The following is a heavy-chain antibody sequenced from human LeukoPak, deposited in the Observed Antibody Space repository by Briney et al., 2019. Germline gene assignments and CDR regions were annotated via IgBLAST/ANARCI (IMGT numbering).Heavy chain of an antibody. J-gene: IGHJ4*02. D-gene: IGHD3-16*01. V-gene: IGHV3-30*02. CDR2: IRYDGSNK. Sequence: GGSLRLSCAASGFTFSSYGMHWVRQAPGKGLEWVAFIRYDGSNKYYADSVKGRFTTSRDNSKNTLYLQMNSLRAEDTAVYYCAKDYSSGHTYDYVWGSFSNWGQGTLVTVSS. CDR1: GFTFSSYG. CDR3: AKDYSSGHTYDYVWGSFSN.